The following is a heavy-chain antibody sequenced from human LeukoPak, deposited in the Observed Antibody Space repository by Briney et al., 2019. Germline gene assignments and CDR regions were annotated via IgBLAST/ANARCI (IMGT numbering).Heavy chain of an antibody. V-gene: IGHV3-11*01. CDR2: ISSSGSTI. J-gene: IGHJ3*02. CDR1: GFTFSDYY. CDR3: ARDSSSWYGDAFDI. Sequence: GGSLRLSCAASGFTFSDYYMSWIRQAPGKGLEWVSYISSSGSTIYHADSVKGRFTISRDNAKNSLYLQMNSLRAEDTAVYYCARDSSSWYGDAFDIWGQGTMVTVSS. D-gene: IGHD6-13*01.